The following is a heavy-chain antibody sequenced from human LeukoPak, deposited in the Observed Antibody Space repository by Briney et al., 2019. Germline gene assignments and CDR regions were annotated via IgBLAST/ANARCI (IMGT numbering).Heavy chain of an antibody. D-gene: IGHD3-10*01. CDR1: GFTFSSHW. J-gene: IGHJ6*02. V-gene: IGHV3-74*01. CDR2: IRSDGRDT. Sequence: GGSLRLSCAASGFTFSSHWMYWIRQAPGKGLLWVSRIRSDGRDTTYADSVKGRFTISRDNAKNSLYLQMNSLRAEDTAVYYCVKRGDRPGYYYFGMDVWGQGTTVTVSS. CDR3: VKRGDRPGYYYFGMDV.